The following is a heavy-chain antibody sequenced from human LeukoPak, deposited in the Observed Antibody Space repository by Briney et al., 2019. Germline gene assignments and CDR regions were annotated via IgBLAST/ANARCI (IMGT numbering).Heavy chain of an antibody. V-gene: IGHV3-11*01. CDR3: ARFYYDILTGYYNVGSYWYFDL. D-gene: IGHD3-9*01. CDR2: ISSSGSTI. J-gene: IGHJ2*01. Sequence: GGSLRLSCAASGFTFSDYYMSWIRQAPGKGLEWVSYISSSGSTIYYADSVKGRFTISRDNAKNSLYLQMNSLRAEDTAVYYCARFYYDILTGYYNVGSYWYFDLWGRGTLVTVSS. CDR1: GFTFSDYY.